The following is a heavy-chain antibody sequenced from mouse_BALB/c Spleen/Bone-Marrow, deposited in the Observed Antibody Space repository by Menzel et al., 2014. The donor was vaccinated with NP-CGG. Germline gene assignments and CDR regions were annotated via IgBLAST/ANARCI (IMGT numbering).Heavy chain of an antibody. J-gene: IGHJ2*01. CDR3: ARGFPFDY. CDR2: IYPGDGVT. Sequence: QVQLQQSGAELARPGASVKLSCKASGYTFTSYWMQWVKQRPGQGLEWIGAIYPGDGVTRYTQKFKGKATLTADKSSSTAYMQLSSLASEDSAVYYCARGFPFDYWGQGTTLTVSS. CDR1: GYTFTSYW. V-gene: IGHV1-87*01.